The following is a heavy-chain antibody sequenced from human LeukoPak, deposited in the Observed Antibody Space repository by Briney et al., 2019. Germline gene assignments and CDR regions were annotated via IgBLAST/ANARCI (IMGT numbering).Heavy chain of an antibody. J-gene: IGHJ4*02. Sequence: GGSLRLSCAASGFTFSSYSMNWVRQAPGKGLEWVSSISSSSSYIYDADSVKGRFTMQMNSLRAEDTAVYYCAKEGDNTGYRYFDDWGQGTLVTVSS. D-gene: IGHD3-22*01. CDR3: AKEGDNTGYRYFDD. CDR2: ISSSSSYI. CDR1: GFTFSSYS. V-gene: IGHV3-21*01.